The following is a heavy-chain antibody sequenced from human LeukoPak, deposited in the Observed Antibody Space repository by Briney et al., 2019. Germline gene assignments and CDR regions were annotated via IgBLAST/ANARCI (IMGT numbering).Heavy chain of an antibody. CDR1: GFTFDDYG. CDR3: ASVTGQVVPAAQGNAFDI. V-gene: IGHV3-20*04. CDR2: INWNGGST. Sequence: GGSLRLSCAASGFTFDDYGMSWVRQAPGKGLEWVSGINWNGGSTGYADSVKGRFTISRDNAKNSLYLQMNSLRAGDTALYYCASVTGQVVPAAQGNAFDIWGQGTMVTVSS. J-gene: IGHJ3*02. D-gene: IGHD2-2*01.